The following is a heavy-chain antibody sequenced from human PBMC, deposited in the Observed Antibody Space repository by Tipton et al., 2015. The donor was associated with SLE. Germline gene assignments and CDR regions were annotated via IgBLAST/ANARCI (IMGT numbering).Heavy chain of an antibody. CDR2: FYHSANT. CDR3: ARDTRDWFLSES. CDR1: RYSISSGYY. Sequence: TLSLTCIVSRYSISSGYYWGWMRQAPGKELEWIGSFYHSANTYYNPSLTSRVTISVDTSKNQFSLNLSSVTAADTAVYYCARDTRDWFLSESWGQGALVTVSS. D-gene: IGHD3-9*01. V-gene: IGHV4-38-2*02. J-gene: IGHJ4*02.